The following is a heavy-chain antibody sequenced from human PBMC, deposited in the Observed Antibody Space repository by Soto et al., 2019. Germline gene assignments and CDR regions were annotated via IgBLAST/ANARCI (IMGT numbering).Heavy chain of an antibody. Sequence: GGSLRLSCAASGFSFTHYTINWVRQAPGKGLEWVSAISGSGGSTYYADSVKGRFTISRDNSKNTLYLQMNSLRAEDTAVYYCAKNPAYMVLVPVARGPNGFDPWGQGTLVTASS. J-gene: IGHJ5*02. CDR3: AKNPAYMVLVPVARGPNGFDP. CDR2: ISGSGGST. V-gene: IGHV3-23*01. D-gene: IGHD2-2*01. CDR1: GFSFTHYT.